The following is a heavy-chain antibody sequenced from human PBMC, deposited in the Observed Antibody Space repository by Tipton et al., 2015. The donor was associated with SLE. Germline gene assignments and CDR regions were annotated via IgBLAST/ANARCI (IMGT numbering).Heavy chain of an antibody. J-gene: IGHJ3*02. CDR2: IRYDGSNK. V-gene: IGHV3-30*02. Sequence: QLVQSGGGVVQPGGSLRLSCAASGFTFSSYGMYWVRQAPGKGLEWVAFIRYDGSNKYYADSVKGRFTISRDNAKNSLYLQMNSLRAEDTAVYYCASPITTGAFDIWGQGTMVTVSS. CDR1: GFTFSSYG. D-gene: IGHD3-22*01. CDR3: ASPITTGAFDI.